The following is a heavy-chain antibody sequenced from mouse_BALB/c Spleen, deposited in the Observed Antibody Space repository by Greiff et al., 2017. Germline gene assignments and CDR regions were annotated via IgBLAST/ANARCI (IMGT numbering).Heavy chain of an antibody. CDR2: ISYSGST. V-gene: IGHV3-2*02. D-gene: IGHD1-1*01. CDR1: GYSITSDYA. CDR3: ARSIYYGSSYWTVFDY. J-gene: IGHJ2*01. Sequence: EVKLQESGPGLVKPSQSLSLTCTVTGYSITSDYAWNWIRQFPGNKLEWMGYISYSGSTSYNPSLKSRISITRDTSKNQFFLQLNSVTTEDTATYYCARSIYYGSSYWTVFDYWGQGTTLTVSS.